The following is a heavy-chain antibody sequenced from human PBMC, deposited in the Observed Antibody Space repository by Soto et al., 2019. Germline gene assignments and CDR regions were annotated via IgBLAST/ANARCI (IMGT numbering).Heavy chain of an antibody. CDR1: GVSITNYY. J-gene: IGHJ6*02. CDR2: INYDGYS. CDR3: ARHGFGPLHGLVDV. Sequence: QVQLQESGPGLVKPSETLSLTCTVSGVSITNYYCSWFRQPPGKGLEWIGYINYDGYSAYNLSLKRRVTLSMDASKTQFSLRLESVTATDTAGYYCARHGFGPLHGLVDVWGPGTTVIVSS. V-gene: IGHV4-59*08. D-gene: IGHD3-10*01.